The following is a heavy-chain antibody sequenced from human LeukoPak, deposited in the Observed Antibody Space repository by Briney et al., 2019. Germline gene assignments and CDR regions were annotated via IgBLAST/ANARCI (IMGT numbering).Heavy chain of an antibody. D-gene: IGHD3-10*01. V-gene: IGHV4-59*08. CDR1: GGSISSHY. J-gene: IGHJ4*02. CDR2: IHYSGST. Sequence: SETLSLTCSVSGGSISSHYWSWIRQPPGKGLEWIGYIHYSGSTNYNPSLKSRVTISLDTSKNQFSLKLTSVTAADTAVYYCARTYYFGSGSYHFDYWGQGTLVTVSS. CDR3: ARTYYFGSGSYHFDY.